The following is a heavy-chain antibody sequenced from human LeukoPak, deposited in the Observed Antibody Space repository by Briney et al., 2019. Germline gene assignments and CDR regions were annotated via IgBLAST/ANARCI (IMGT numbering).Heavy chain of an antibody. D-gene: IGHD1-26*01. V-gene: IGHV3-21*01. J-gene: IGHJ5*02. CDR3: ARTREGATDNWFDP. Sequence: PGGSLRLSCAASGFTFSSYSMNWVRQAPGKGLEWVSSISSSSSYIYYADSVKGRFTISRDNANNSLYLQMNSLRADDTAVYYCARTREGATDNWFDPWGQGTLVTVSS. CDR2: ISSSSSYI. CDR1: GFTFSSYS.